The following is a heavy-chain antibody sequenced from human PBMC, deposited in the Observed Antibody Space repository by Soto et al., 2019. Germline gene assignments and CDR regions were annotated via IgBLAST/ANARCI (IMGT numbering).Heavy chain of an antibody. J-gene: IGHJ5*02. CDR1: GFTFSSYS. V-gene: IGHV3-21*01. D-gene: IGHD6-19*01. Sequence: PGGSLRLSCAASGFTFSSYSMNWVRQAPGKGLEWVSSISSSSSYIYYADSVKGRFTISRDNAKNSLYLQMNSLRAEDTAVYYCARVLTGRYSRGPLGSLGQGTLVT. CDR2: ISSSSSYI. CDR3: ARVLTGRYSRGPLGS.